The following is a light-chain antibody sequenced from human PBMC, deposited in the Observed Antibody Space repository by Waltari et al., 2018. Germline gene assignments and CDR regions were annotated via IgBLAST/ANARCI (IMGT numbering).Light chain of an antibody. Sequence: DIQMTQSPSTLSAFVGDRVTITCRASQSVSSSLAWYQQKPGTAPRLLIYKASNLQPGVPSRFSGSGSGTEFTLTISGLQPDDFATYYCQHYNSYSPWTFGQGTKVEIK. J-gene: IGKJ1*01. CDR3: QHYNSYSPWT. CDR1: QSVSSS. CDR2: KAS. V-gene: IGKV1-5*03.